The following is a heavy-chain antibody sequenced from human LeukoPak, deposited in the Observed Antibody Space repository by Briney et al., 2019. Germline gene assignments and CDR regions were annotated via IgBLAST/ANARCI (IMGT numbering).Heavy chain of an antibody. J-gene: IGHJ6*02. V-gene: IGHV1-18*01. CDR1: GGTFSSYA. CDR2: ISAYNGNT. Sequence: ASVKVSCKASGGTFSSYAISWVRQAPGQGLEWMGWISAYNGNTNYAQKLQGRVTMTTDTSTSTVYMELWSLRSDDTAVYYCARGPRGAAGTYYYYYGMDVWGQGTTVTVSS. D-gene: IGHD1-1*01. CDR3: ARGPRGAAGTYYYYYGMDV.